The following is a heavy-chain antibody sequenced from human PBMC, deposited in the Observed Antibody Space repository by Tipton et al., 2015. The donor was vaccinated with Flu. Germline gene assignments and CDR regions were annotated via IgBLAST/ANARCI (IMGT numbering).Heavy chain of an antibody. J-gene: IGHJ6*02. CDR1: GGSISSGGAY. CDR2: TYYSGST. Sequence: TLSLTCTVSGGSISSGGAYWSWIRQHPGKGLEWVGSTYYSGSTYYNPSLKSRVTISVDTSKNQFSLRVISVTAADTAVYYCARDQGFCGGMTYDYYGMDVWGQGTTVAVSS. CDR3: ARDQGFCGGMTYDYYGMDV. D-gene: IGHD1-26*01. V-gene: IGHV4-31*03.